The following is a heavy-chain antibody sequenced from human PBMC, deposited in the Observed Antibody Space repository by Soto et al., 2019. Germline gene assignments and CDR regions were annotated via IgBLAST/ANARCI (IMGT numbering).Heavy chain of an antibody. CDR3: ARGGA. V-gene: IGHV3-66*01. D-gene: IGHD1-26*01. J-gene: IGHJ3*01. CDR2: IYSAGNT. CDR1: GFTVSSNY. Sequence: EVQLVESGGGLVQPGGSLRLSCVVSGFTVSSNYMNWVRQAPGKGLEWVSIIYSAGNTYYADSVKDRFTISRDNSKNTLYLQMNNLRVEYTAVYYCARGGAWGQGTMVTVSS.